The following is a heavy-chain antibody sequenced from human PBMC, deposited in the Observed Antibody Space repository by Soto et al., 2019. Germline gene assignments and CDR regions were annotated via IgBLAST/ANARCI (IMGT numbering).Heavy chain of an antibody. Sequence: SVKVSCKASGGTFSSYAISWVRQAPGQGLEWMGGIIPIFGTANYAQKFQGRVTITADESTSTAYMELSSLRSEDTAVYYCARERYSSSPGYYYGMDVWGQGTTVTVYS. CDR1: GGTFSSYA. D-gene: IGHD6-6*01. CDR3: ARERYSSSPGYYYGMDV. J-gene: IGHJ6*02. V-gene: IGHV1-69*13. CDR2: IIPIFGTA.